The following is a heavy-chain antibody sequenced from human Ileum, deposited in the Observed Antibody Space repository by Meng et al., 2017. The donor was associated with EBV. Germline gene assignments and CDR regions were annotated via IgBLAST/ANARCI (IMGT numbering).Heavy chain of an antibody. CDR1: NGSVSSYGYY. J-gene: IGHJ4*02. D-gene: IGHD2-21*02. Sequence: QVQLQASGPGLVKPSETLSFTCSVSNGSVSSYGYYWTWIRQPPGKGLEWIGYMSYTGSTNYKSTLKSRVTISVDKSKNQFSLKLSSVTAADTAVYYCARERGGGDRGIQWGQGTLVTVSS. CDR2: MSYTGST. CDR3: ARERGGGDRGIQ. V-gene: IGHV4-61*08.